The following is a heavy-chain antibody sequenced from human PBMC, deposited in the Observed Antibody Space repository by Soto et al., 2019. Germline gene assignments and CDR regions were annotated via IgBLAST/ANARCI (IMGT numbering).Heavy chain of an antibody. CDR3: TRDDTFDY. CDR2: IKSKTNGGTT. Sequence: EVQLVESGGSLVEPGGSLRLSCAASGFTFNNASMNWVRQAPGKGLEWVARIKSKTNGGTTNYAAPVKGRFTISRDDSKNTLHLQMNSLKIEDTAMYFCTRDDTFDYWGQGTLVTVSS. CDR1: GFTFNNAS. J-gene: IGHJ4*02. V-gene: IGHV3-15*07.